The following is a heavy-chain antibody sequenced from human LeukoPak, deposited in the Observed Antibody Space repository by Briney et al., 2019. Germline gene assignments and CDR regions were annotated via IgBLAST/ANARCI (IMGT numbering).Heavy chain of an antibody. V-gene: IGHV3-21*04. CDR2: ISSSSSYI. J-gene: IGHJ4*02. Sequence: GGSLRLSCAASGFTFSSYEMNWVRQAPGKGLEWVSSISSSSSYIYYADSVKGRFTISRDNSKNTLYLQMNSLRAEDTAVYYCAKDQRKLFGEQFDYWGQGTLVTVSS. CDR3: AKDQRKLFGEQFDY. CDR1: GFTFSSYE. D-gene: IGHD3-10*02.